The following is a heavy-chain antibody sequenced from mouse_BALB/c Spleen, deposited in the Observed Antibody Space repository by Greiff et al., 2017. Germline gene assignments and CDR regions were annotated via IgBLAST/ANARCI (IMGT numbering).Heavy chain of an antibody. CDR3: ARRGYDGYSWFAY. V-gene: IGHV5-6*01. D-gene: IGHD2-3*01. CDR2: ISSGGSYT. J-gene: IGHJ3*01. CDR1: GFTFSSYG. Sequence: EVQGVESGGDLVKPGGSLKLSCAASGFTFSSYGMSWVRQTPDKRLEWVATISSGGSYTYYPDSVKGRFTISRDNAKNTLYLQMSSLKSEDTAMYYCARRGYDGYSWFAYWGQGTLVTVSA.